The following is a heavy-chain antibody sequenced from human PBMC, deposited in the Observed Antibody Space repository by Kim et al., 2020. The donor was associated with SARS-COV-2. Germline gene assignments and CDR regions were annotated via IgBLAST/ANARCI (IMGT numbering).Heavy chain of an antibody. Sequence: ASVKVSCKASGYTFTSYGISWVRQAPGQGLEWMGWISAYNGNTNYAQKLQGRVTMTTDTSTSTAYMELRSLRSDDTAVYYCARDRMGSGSYYNDYYYGMDVWGQGTTVTVSS. V-gene: IGHV1-18*01. J-gene: IGHJ6*02. CDR1: GYTFTSYG. CDR3: ARDRMGSGSYYNDYYYGMDV. CDR2: ISAYNGNT. D-gene: IGHD3-10*01.